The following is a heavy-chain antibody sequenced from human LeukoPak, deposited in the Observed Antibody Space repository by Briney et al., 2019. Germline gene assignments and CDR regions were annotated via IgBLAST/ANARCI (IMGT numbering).Heavy chain of an antibody. J-gene: IGHJ4*02. D-gene: IGHD4-17*01. CDR2: ISSSGGIT. CDR3: AKGMTTVTRHLDY. CDR1: GFTFSSYA. Sequence: GGSLRLSCAASGFTFSSYALSWVRQAPGTGLEWVSIISSSGGITFYADSVKGRFTISRDNSKNTLYLQMTSLRADDTAVYYCAKGMTTVTRHLDYWGQGTLVTVSS. V-gene: IGHV3-23*01.